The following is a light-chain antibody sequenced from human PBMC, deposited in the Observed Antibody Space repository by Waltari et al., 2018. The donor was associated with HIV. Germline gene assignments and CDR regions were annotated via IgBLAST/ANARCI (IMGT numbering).Light chain of an antibody. CDR1: SLPQQS. J-gene: IGLJ3*02. Sequence: SYELTQPPPSSVPPGQTARIPFSGDSLPQQSAYWYHQKPGQAPVLVIYKDTERPSGIPERFSGSSSGTTVTLTISGVQAEDEADYYCQSADSSGTWVFGGGTKLTVL. V-gene: IGLV3-25*03. CDR3: QSADSSGTWV. CDR2: KDT.